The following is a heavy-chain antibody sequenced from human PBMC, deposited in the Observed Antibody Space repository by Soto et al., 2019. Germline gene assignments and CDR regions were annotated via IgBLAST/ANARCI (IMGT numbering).Heavy chain of an antibody. CDR2: IYSGDNT. CDR1: GFTVTSDY. CDR3: ARFPRIALADFDC. D-gene: IGHD6-19*01. V-gene: IGHV3-66*01. J-gene: IGHJ4*02. Sequence: EVQLVESGGDLVQPGGSLRLSCAASGFTVTSDYVSWVRQAPGKGLEWVSTIYSGDNTYYADSVKGRFIISRDKSKNTLYLQMNNLRAEDTAVYYCARFPRIALADFDCWGQGTLVTVSS.